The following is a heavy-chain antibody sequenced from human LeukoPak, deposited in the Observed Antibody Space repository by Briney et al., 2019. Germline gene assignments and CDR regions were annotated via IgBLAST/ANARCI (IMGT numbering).Heavy chain of an antibody. J-gene: IGHJ3*02. Sequence: GGSLRLSCAASGFTFSDYYMSWIRQAAGKGLEWVSYISSSSSTIYYADSVKGRFTISRDNAKNSLYLQMNSLRAEDTAVYYCARDEVAAAGPGAFDIWGQGTMVTVSS. CDR2: ISSSSSTI. D-gene: IGHD6-13*01. CDR3: ARDEVAAAGPGAFDI. CDR1: GFTFSDYY. V-gene: IGHV3-11*04.